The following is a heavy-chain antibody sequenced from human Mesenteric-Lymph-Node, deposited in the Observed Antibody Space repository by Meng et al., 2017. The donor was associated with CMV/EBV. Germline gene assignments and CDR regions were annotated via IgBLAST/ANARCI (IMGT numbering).Heavy chain of an antibody. J-gene: IGHJ4*02. CDR3: ARFPYYFDY. CDR1: EFTFSSYG. V-gene: IGHV4-59*01. Sequence: ESLKISCVASEFTFSSYGIHWARQAPGKRLEWIGYIYYSGSTDYNPSLKSRVTISVDTSKNQFSLKLSSVTAADTAVYYCARFPYYFDYWGQGSVVTVSS. CDR2: IYYSGST.